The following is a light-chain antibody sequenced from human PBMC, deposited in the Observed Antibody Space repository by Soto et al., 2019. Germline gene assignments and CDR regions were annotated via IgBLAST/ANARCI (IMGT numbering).Light chain of an antibody. CDR2: SNG. Sequence: QAVVTQPPSASGTPGQRVTISCSGSSSNIGTKSVIWYQHLPGTAPKVLIYSNGDRPSGVPDRFSGSVSGTSASLAISGLQSEDEADYYCAAWDDSLNGQVFGGGTKLTVL. J-gene: IGLJ3*02. CDR3: AAWDDSLNGQV. CDR1: SSNIGTKS. V-gene: IGLV1-44*01.